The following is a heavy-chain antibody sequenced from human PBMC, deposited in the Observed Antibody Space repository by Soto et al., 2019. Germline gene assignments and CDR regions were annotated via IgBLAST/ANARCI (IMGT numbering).Heavy chain of an antibody. J-gene: IGHJ6*02. D-gene: IGHD3-10*01. V-gene: IGHV1-69*13. CDR3: ARWRGATTVRGVSEDYYYYGMDV. CDR2: IIPIFGTA. CDR1: GGTFSSYA. Sequence: SVKVSCKASGGTFSSYAISWVRQAPGQGLEWMGGIIPIFGTANYAQKFQGRVTITADESTSTAYKELSSLKSEDTAVYYCARWRGATTVRGVSEDYYYYGMDVWGQ.